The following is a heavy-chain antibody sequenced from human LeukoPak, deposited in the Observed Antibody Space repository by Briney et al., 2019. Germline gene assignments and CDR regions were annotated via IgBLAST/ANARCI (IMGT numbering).Heavy chain of an antibody. CDR3: ASYSYDSSAYGY. CDR2: MYYSGST. CDR1: GGSISSSSYY. D-gene: IGHD3-22*01. J-gene: IGHJ4*02. V-gene: IGHV4-39*07. Sequence: SETLSLTCTVSGGSISSSSYYWGWIRQPPGKGLEWIGSMYYSGSTYYNPSLKSRVTISVDRSKNQFSLKLSSVTAADTAVYYCASYSYDSSAYGYWGQGTLVTVSS.